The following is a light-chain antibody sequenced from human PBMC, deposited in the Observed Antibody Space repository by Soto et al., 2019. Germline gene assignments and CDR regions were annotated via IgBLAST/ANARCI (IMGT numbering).Light chain of an antibody. CDR1: SRDVGNYIF. J-gene: IGLJ1*01. Sequence: TQPASLSGCPGKKITISCTGTSRDVGNYIFVSWYRQHPGKAPKLMIYDINNRPSGVSNRFSGSKSGNTASLTISGLQAEDEADYYCVSYTTSAYYVFGTGTKGTAL. CDR2: DIN. V-gene: IGLV2-14*01. CDR3: VSYTTSAYYV.